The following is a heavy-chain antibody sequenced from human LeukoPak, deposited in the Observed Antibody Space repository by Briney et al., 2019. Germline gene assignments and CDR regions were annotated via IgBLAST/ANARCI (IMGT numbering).Heavy chain of an antibody. CDR1: GGTFSSYA. Sequence: SVTVSCKASGGTFSSYAISWVRQAPGQGLEWMGGIIPIFGTANYAQKFQGRVTITADESTSTAYMELSSLRSEDTAVYYCARGRRYQLLSLDYWGQGTLVTVSS. V-gene: IGHV1-69*01. D-gene: IGHD2-2*01. CDR2: IIPIFGTA. J-gene: IGHJ4*02. CDR3: ARGRRYQLLSLDY.